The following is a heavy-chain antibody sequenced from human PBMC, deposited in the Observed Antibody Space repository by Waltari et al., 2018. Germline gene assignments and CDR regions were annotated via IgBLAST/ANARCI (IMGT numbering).Heavy chain of an antibody. CDR3: AREGGNSYGDYYFDY. J-gene: IGHJ4*02. CDR1: GYSISSGYY. V-gene: IGHV4-38-2*02. CDR2: IYHSGST. D-gene: IGHD4-17*01. Sequence: QVQLQESGPGLVKPSETLSLTCAVSGYSISSGYYWGWIRQPPGKGLEWIGSIYHSGSTYYNPALKSRVTISVDTSKNQFSLKLSSVTAADTAVYYCAREGGNSYGDYYFDYWGQGTLVTVSS.